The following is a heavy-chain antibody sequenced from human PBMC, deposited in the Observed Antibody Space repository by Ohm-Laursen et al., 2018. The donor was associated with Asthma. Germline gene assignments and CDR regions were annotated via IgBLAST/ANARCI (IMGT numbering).Heavy chain of an antibody. Sequence: SLRLSCSASGFTFSDYALTWVRQAPGKGLEWVAGVSANSGKTRYADSVKGRFTISRDNPKNILYLQMNSLRADYTAVYFCAKDVFAGPNVVVVTAADCWGQGTLVTVSA. CDR3: AKDVFAGPNVVVVTAADC. J-gene: IGHJ4*02. D-gene: IGHD2-21*02. CDR1: GFTFSDYA. CDR2: VSANSGKT. V-gene: IGHV3-23*01.